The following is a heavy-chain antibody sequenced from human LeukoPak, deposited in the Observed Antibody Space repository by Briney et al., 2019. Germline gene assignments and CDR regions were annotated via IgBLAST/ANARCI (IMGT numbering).Heavy chain of an antibody. D-gene: IGHD5-18*01. J-gene: IGHJ4*02. Sequence: PGGSLRLSCAASGFTFDDYGMSWVRQAPGKGLEWVSCISSSSLYIYYADSVKGRFTISRDNSKNTLYLQMNSLRAEDTAVYYCAKSSGYSYGSKDYWGQGTLVTVSS. CDR3: AKSSGYSYGSKDY. V-gene: IGHV3-23*01. CDR2: ISSSSLYI. CDR1: GFTFDDYG.